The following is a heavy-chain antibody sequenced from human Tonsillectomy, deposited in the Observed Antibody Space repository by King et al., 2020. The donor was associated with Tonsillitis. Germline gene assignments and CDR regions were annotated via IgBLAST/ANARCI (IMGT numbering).Heavy chain of an antibody. CDR1: GFTFSSYA. CDR2: ISYDGSNK. Sequence: VQLVESGGGVVQPGRSLRLSCAASGFTFSSYAMHWVRQAPGKGLEWVAVISYDGSNKYYADSVKGRFTISRDNSKNTLYLQMNSLRAEDTAVYYCARSVMTFPLLDYWGQGTLVTVSS. CDR3: ARSVMTFPLLDY. V-gene: IGHV3-30*01. J-gene: IGHJ4*02. D-gene: IGHD2-21*02.